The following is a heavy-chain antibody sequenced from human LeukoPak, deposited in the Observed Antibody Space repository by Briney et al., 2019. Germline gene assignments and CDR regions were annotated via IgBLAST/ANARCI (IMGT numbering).Heavy chain of an antibody. CDR3: ARHTAVVPEYFQH. V-gene: IGHV4-59*08. Sequence: SETLSLTCTVSGGSISSYYWSWNRQPPGKGLGWIGYIYYSGSTNYNPSLKSRVTISVDTSKNQFSLKLSSVTAADTAVYYCARHTAVVPEYFQHWGQGTLVTVSS. CDR1: GGSISSYY. J-gene: IGHJ1*01. CDR2: IYYSGST. D-gene: IGHD6-19*01.